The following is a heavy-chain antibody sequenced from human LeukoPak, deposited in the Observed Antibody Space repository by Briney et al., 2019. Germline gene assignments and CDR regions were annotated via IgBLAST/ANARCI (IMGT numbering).Heavy chain of an antibody. J-gene: IGHJ4*02. Sequence: GASVKVSCKASGYTFTSYGISWVRQAPGQGLEWMGWISAYNGNTNYAQKLQGRVTMTTDTSTSTAYMELRSLRSDDTAVYYCARVRSSNDYGDYEDYFDYRGQGTLVTVSS. CDR2: ISAYNGNT. D-gene: IGHD4-17*01. CDR1: GYTFTSYG. V-gene: IGHV1-18*01. CDR3: ARVRSSNDYGDYEDYFDY.